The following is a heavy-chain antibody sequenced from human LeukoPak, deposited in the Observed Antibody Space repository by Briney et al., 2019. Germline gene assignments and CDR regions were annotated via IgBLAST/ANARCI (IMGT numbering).Heavy chain of an antibody. CDR1: GGSVSSGSYY. J-gene: IGHJ4*02. D-gene: IGHD3-22*01. CDR2: IYYSGST. CDR3: AREPKYYYDSSGYY. Sequence: PSETLSLTCTVSGGSVSSGSYYWSWIRQPPGKGLEWIGYIYYSGSTNYNPSLKSRVTISVDTSKNQFSLKLSSVTAADTAVYYCAREPKYYYDSSGYYWGQGTLVTVSS. V-gene: IGHV4-61*01.